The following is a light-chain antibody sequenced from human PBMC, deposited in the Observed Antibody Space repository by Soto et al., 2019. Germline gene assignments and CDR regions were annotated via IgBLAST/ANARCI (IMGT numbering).Light chain of an antibody. V-gene: IGLV2-14*01. Sequence: QSALTQPASVSGSPGQSITISCTGTSRDVGGYNYVCWYQQHPDKAPKLMIYEVSNRPSGVSNRFSGSKSGNTASLTISGLQAEDEADYYCSSYTSSSTLYVFGTGTKVTVL. J-gene: IGLJ1*01. CDR2: EVS. CDR1: SRDVGGYNY. CDR3: SSYTSSSTLYV.